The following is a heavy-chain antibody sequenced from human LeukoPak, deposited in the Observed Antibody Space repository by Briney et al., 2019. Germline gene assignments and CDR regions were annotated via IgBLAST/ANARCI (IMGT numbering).Heavy chain of an antibody. CDR2: IYYSGST. CDR1: GGPISSYY. CDR3: ARQSGIAVRGGWYFDL. J-gene: IGHJ2*01. V-gene: IGHV4-59*08. Sequence: SETLSLTCTVSGGPISSYYWSWIRQPPGKGLEWIGYIYYSGSTNYNPSLKSRVTISVDTSKNQFSLKLSSVTAADTAVYYCARQSGIAVRGGWYFDLSGRGTLVTVSS. D-gene: IGHD6-19*01.